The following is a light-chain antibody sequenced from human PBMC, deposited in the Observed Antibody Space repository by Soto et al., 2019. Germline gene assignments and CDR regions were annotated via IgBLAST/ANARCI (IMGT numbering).Light chain of an antibody. J-gene: IGKJ2*01. CDR3: QQYNNWPQT. Sequence: EIVMTQSPATLSVSPGERATLSCRASQSVSSNLAWYQQKPGQAPRLLIYGASTRATGIPARFSGSGSGTEFTLTISSLQSEEFAVYHWQQYNNWPQTFGQGTKLEIK. V-gene: IGKV3D-15*01. CDR1: QSVSSN. CDR2: GAS.